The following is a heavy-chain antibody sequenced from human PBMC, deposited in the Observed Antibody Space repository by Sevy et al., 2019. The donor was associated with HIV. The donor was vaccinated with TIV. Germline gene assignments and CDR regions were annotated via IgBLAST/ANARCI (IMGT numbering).Heavy chain of an antibody. CDR1: GFTFGDYG. D-gene: IGHD1-26*01. Sequence: GGSLRLSCAASGFTFGDYGMSWVRQAPGKGLEWVSSISSTGKYIYYAESLKGRFTVSRDNADNSLYLQINSLRAEDTAIYYCAREGTGRGYYYGLDVWCQGTTVTVSS. V-gene: IGHV3-21*01. J-gene: IGHJ6*02. CDR3: AREGTGRGYYYGLDV. CDR2: ISSTGKYI.